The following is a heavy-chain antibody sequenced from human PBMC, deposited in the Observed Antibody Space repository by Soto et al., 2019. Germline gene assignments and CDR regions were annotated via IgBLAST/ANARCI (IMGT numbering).Heavy chain of an antibody. CDR2: INHTGDT. V-gene: IGHV4-34*01. Sequence: SETLSLTCDDYGGSVNGYYWNWIRQPPGKGLEWIGEINHTGDTHYNPPLKSRVTMSVDTSKNQFSLRLSSVTAADTAIYYCATRITVFGLLIPPFDPWGQGTQVTVSS. CDR3: ATRITVFGLLIPPFDP. CDR1: GGSVNGYY. J-gene: IGHJ5*02. D-gene: IGHD3-3*01.